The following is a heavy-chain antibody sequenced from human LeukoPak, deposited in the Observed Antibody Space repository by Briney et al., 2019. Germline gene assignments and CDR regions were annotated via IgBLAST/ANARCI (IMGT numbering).Heavy chain of an antibody. Sequence: PSETLSLTCTVSVDSLNNYYYSWIRRPPAKGVECIGYIYYSGSTNYNPSLRALATYSVHTSKNLLYLKLTSVTAADTAVYYCTREPETETTGIWGQGTLVTVSS. V-gene: IGHV4-59*13. D-gene: IGHD1-1*01. J-gene: IGHJ4*02. CDR3: TREPETETTGI. CDR1: VDSLNNYY. CDR2: IYYSGST.